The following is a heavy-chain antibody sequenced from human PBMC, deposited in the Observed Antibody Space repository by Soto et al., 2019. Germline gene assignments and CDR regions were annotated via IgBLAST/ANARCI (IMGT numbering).Heavy chain of an antibody. CDR2: INHSGST. CDR3: AREGGDTISYYYYYGMDV. Sequence: SETLSLTCAVYGGSFSGYYWSWIRQPPGKGLEWVGEINHSGSTNYNPSLKSRVTISVDTSKHQFSLKLSSVTAADTAVYYCAREGGDTISYYYYYGMDVWGQGNTVT. J-gene: IGHJ6*02. CDR1: GGSFSGYY. D-gene: IGHD3-9*01. V-gene: IGHV4-34*01.